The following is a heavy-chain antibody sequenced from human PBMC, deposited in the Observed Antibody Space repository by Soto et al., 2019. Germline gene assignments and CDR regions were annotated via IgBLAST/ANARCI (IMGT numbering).Heavy chain of an antibody. Sequence: PSETMSLTSTVAGGYISSYCWSWIRQPPGKGLEWIGYIYYSGSTNYNPSLKSRVTISVDTSKNQFSLKLSSVTAADTAVYYCARGRYFDYWGQGTLVTVSS. CDR3: ARGRYFDY. V-gene: IGHV4-59*01. CDR1: GGYISSYC. J-gene: IGHJ4*02. CDR2: IYYSGST.